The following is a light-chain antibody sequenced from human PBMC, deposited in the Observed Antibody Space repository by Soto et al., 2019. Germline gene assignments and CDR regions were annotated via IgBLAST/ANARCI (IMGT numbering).Light chain of an antibody. CDR3: QQYGSWT. CDR1: QSIGNNY. Sequence: EIVLTQSPGTLSLSPGERATLSCRASQSIGNNYLAWYQQKPGQAPRLLIYGASSRAPGIPDRFSGSGSGTDFTLTISRLEPEDSAIYYCQQYGSWTFGQGTKVEIK. J-gene: IGKJ1*01. V-gene: IGKV3-20*01. CDR2: GAS.